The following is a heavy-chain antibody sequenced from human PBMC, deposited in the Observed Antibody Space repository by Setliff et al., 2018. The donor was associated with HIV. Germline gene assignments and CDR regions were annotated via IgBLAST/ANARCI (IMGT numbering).Heavy chain of an antibody. Sequence: ASVKVSCKASGYTFTSYGISWVRQAPGQGLEWMGWISAYNGNTNYAQKLQGRVTMTTDTSTSTAYMELRSLRSDDTAVYYCARDQITMVRGTLGALDIWGQGTMVTRLL. D-gene: IGHD3-10*01. J-gene: IGHJ3*02. CDR1: GYTFTSYG. V-gene: IGHV1-18*01. CDR3: ARDQITMVRGTLGALDI. CDR2: ISAYNGNT.